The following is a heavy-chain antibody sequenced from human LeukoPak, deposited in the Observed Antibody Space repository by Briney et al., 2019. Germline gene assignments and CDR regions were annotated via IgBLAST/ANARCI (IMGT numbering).Heavy chain of an antibody. J-gene: IGHJ3*02. D-gene: IGHD3-16*01. CDR1: GYTFTSYY. V-gene: IGHV1-46*01. CDR2: INPSGVST. CDR3: ASRGLISDAFDI. Sequence: GASVKVSCKASGYTFTSYYMHWVRQAPGQGLEWIGIINPSGVSTSYAQKFQGRVTMTRDMSTSTVYMELSSLRSEDTAVYYCASRGLISDAFDIWGQGTMVTVSS.